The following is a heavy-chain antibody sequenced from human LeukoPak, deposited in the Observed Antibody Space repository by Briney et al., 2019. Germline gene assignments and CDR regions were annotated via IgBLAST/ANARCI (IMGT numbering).Heavy chain of an antibody. CDR1: GAPVNFYY. CDR3: AKESRLGGASGSHHFDY. CDR2: IYTRGNT. J-gene: IGHJ4*02. Sequence: TSETLSLTCTVSGAPVNFYYLSWIQHSAEKGLEWIGRIYTRGNTNYNPSLKSRVTLSVDTSRNQFSLMLSSVTAADTAVYYCAKESRLGGASGSHHFDYWGQGVLVTVSS. D-gene: IGHD3-10*01. V-gene: IGHV4-4*07.